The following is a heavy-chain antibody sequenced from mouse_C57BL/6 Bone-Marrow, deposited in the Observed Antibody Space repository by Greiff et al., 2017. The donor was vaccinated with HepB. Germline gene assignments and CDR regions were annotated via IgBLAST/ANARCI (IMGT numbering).Heavy chain of an antibody. J-gene: IGHJ1*03. CDR1: GFTFSSYA. Sequence: EVKLMESGEGLVKPGGSLKLSCAASGFTFSSYAMSWVRQTPEKRLEWVAYISSGGDYIYYADTVKGRFTISRDNARNTLYLQMSSLKSEDTAMYYCTRDYGPHWYFDVWGTGTTVTVSS. D-gene: IGHD2-4*01. V-gene: IGHV5-9-1*02. CDR2: ISSGGDYI. CDR3: TRDYGPHWYFDV.